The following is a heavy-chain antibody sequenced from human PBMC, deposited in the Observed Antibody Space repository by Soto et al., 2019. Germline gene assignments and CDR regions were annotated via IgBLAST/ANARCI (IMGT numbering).Heavy chain of an antibody. D-gene: IGHD3-22*01. Sequence: SETLSLTCTVSGGSISSSSYYWGWIRQPPGKGLEWIGSIYYSGSTYYNPSLKSRVTISVDTSKNQFSLKLSSVTAADTAVYYCARCSDNSSGYFDYWGQGTLVTVSS. V-gene: IGHV4-39*01. CDR2: IYYSGST. CDR1: GGSISSSSYY. CDR3: ARCSDNSSGYFDY. J-gene: IGHJ4*02.